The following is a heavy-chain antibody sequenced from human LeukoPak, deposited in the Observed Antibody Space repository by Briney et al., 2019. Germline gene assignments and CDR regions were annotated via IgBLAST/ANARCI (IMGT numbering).Heavy chain of an antibody. Sequence: GGSLLLSCAASGFTFSSYAMHWVRQAPGKGLEWVAVISYDGSNKYYADSVKGRFTISRDNSKNTLYLQMNSLRAEDTAVYYCARDLRHGDWYYFDYWGQGTLVTVSS. CDR3: ARDLRHGDWYYFDY. V-gene: IGHV3-30*04. J-gene: IGHJ4*02. CDR2: ISYDGSNK. CDR1: GFTFSSYA. D-gene: IGHD4-17*01.